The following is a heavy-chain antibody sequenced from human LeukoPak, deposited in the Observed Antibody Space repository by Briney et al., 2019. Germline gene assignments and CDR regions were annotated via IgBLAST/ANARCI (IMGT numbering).Heavy chain of an antibody. J-gene: IGHJ6*02. Sequence: SETLSLTCTVSGGSISSYYWSWIRQPPGKGLGWIGYIYYSGSTNYNPSLKSRVTISVDTSKNQFSLKLSSVTAADTAVYYCARVYYDDGMDVWGQGTTVTASS. V-gene: IGHV4-59*01. CDR1: GGSISSYY. CDR2: IYYSGST. CDR3: ARVYYDDGMDV.